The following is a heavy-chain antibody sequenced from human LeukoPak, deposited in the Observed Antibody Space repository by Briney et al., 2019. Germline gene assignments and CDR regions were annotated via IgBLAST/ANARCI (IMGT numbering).Heavy chain of an antibody. CDR1: GDSISSYY. V-gene: IGHV4-59*01. CDR3: ARDLTGELSDYYYYMDV. J-gene: IGHJ6*03. CDR2: IYYSGST. D-gene: IGHD3-10*01. Sequence: PSETLSLTCTVSGDSISSYYWSWIRQPPGKGLEWIGYIYYSGSTNYNPSLKSRVTISVDTSKNQFSLKLSSVTAADTAVYYCARDLTGELSDYYYYMDVWGKGTTVTVSS.